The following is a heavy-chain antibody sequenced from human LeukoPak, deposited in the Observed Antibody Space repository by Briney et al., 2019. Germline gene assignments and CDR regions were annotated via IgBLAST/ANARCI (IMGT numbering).Heavy chain of an antibody. CDR1: GFTFSIYT. V-gene: IGHV3-23*01. CDR3: AKASSDSSGWSYY. CDR2: IIGSGGRT. Sequence: GGSLRLSCATSGFTFSIYTMTWVRQAPGKGLEWVSTIIGSGGRTYNADAVKGRFTISRDNSKNTLYLQMNSLRAEDTAVYYCAKASSDSSGWSYYWGQGTLVTVSS. D-gene: IGHD6-19*01. J-gene: IGHJ4*02.